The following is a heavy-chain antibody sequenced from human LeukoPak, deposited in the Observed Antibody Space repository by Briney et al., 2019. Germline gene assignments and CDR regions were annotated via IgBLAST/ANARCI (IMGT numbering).Heavy chain of an antibody. V-gene: IGHV3-30*18. CDR3: AKDLISMVRGSPMDV. CDR2: ITYDGYYK. CDR1: GFTFSNYG. D-gene: IGHD3-10*01. Sequence: GGSLRLSCAASGFTFSNYGMHWVRQAPGKGLEWVALITYDGYYKYYADSVKGRFTISRDNSKNMYLQMNSLRAEDTAVYYCAKDLISMVRGSPMDVRGQGTTVTVSS. J-gene: IGHJ6*02.